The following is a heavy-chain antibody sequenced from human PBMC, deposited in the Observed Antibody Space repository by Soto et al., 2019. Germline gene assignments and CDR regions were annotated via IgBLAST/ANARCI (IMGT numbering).Heavy chain of an antibody. D-gene: IGHD5-18*01. Sequence: SETPSPPCTVSGGFPSRYYWSWIRPPPGKGLEWIGYIYYSGSTNYNPSLKSRVTISVDTSKNQFSLKLSSVTAADTAVYYCARGTAYYYYYYMDVWGKGTTVTVSS. V-gene: IGHV4-59*01. J-gene: IGHJ6*03. CDR2: IYYSGST. CDR3: ARGTAYYYYYYMDV. CDR1: GGFPSRYY.